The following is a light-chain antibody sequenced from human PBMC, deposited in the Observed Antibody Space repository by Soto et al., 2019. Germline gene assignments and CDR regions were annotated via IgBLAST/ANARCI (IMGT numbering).Light chain of an antibody. CDR3: AAWDDSLSGWV. CDR2: RNN. Sequence: QCVLTQPPSASGTPGQRVTISCSGTSSNIGSNYVYCYQQLPGSAPKALIYRNNERPSGVPDRFSGSRSGTSASLAISGLRSEDEADYYCAAWDDSLSGWVFGGGTKLTVL. CDR1: SSNIGSNY. V-gene: IGLV1-47*01. J-gene: IGLJ3*02.